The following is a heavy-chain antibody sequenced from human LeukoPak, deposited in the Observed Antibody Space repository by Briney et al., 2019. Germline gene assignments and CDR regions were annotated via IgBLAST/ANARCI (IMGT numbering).Heavy chain of an antibody. CDR2: ISTNGDGT. D-gene: IGHD2-2*01. CDR3: ARWGSTSCYDY. V-gene: IGHV3-64*01. Sequence: GGSLRLSCAASGFTFSTYAMHWVRQAPGKGLEYVSAISTNGDGTYYANSVKGRFTISRDNSKNTLYLQMGSLRVEDMGVYYCARWGSTSCYDYWGQGTLVTVSS. CDR1: GFTFSTYA. J-gene: IGHJ4*02.